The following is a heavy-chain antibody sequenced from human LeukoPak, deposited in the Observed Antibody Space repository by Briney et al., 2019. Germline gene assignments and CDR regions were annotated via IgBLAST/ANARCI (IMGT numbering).Heavy chain of an antibody. Sequence: SETLSFTCTVSGGSLSSYYWSWIRQPPGKGLEWIGYIYYSGSTNYNPSLKSRVTISVDTSKNQFSLELSSVTAADTAVYYCARNDYYSNHLDYWGQGTLVTVSS. D-gene: IGHD4-4*01. CDR2: IYYSGST. J-gene: IGHJ4*02. CDR1: GGSLSSYY. V-gene: IGHV4-59*01. CDR3: ARNDYYSNHLDY.